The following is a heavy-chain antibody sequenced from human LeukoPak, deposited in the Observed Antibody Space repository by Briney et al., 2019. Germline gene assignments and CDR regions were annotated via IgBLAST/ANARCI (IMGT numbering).Heavy chain of an antibody. CDR1: GGTFSSYA. D-gene: IGHD1-7*01. CDR3: ARSERVVAGTTLGWFDP. CDR2: IIPMFGTA. Sequence: SVKVSCKASGGTFSSYAISWVRQALGQGLEWMGGIIPMFGTANYAQKFQGRVTITTDESTSTAYMELISLRSDDTAVYYCARSERVVAGTTLGWFDPWGQGTLVTVSS. J-gene: IGHJ5*02. V-gene: IGHV1-69*05.